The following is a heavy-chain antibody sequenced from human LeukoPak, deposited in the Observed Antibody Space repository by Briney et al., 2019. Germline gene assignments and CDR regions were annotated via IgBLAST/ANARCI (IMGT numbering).Heavy chain of an antibody. CDR3: ASYIADDAFDI. D-gene: IGHD5-12*01. CDR2: INHSGST. Sequence: SETLSLTCTVSGGSISSSSYYWGWIRQPPGKGLEWIGEINHSGSTNYNPSLKSRVTISVDTSKNQFSLKLSSVTAADTAVYYCASYIADDAFDIWGQGTMVTVSS. CDR1: GGSISSSSYY. J-gene: IGHJ3*02. V-gene: IGHV4-39*07.